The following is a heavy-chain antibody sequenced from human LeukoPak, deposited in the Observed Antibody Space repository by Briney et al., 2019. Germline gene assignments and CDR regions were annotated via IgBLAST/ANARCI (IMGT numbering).Heavy chain of an antibody. V-gene: IGHV4-4*09. CDR1: GRPFSSYY. J-gene: IGHJ5*02. Sequence: NPWETLTLTCTVSGRPFSSYYWSWIRQPPGKGLEWIGYIYTSGSTNYNPPLKSRLTISLDTSQNQSPPKLSSVTAADTAVYYCARGSTRYCSSTSCYRRGNWFDPGGQGTLVTVSS. D-gene: IGHD2-2*02. CDR3: ARGSTRYCSSTSCYRRGNWFDP. CDR2: IYTSGST.